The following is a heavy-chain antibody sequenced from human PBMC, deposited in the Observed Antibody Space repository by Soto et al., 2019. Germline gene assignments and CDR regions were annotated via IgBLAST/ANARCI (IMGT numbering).Heavy chain of an antibody. Sequence: EVQLLESGGGLVQPGGSLRLSCAASGFTFSSYAMSWVRQAPGKGLEWVSYISDSGSTTFYADSVKGRFTISRDNAENSLYLLMNSLRAEDTAVYYCARVNGWFDPWGQGTLVTVSS. CDR2: ISDSGSTT. CDR3: ARVNGWFDP. CDR1: GFTFSSYA. V-gene: IGHV3-48*04. J-gene: IGHJ5*02.